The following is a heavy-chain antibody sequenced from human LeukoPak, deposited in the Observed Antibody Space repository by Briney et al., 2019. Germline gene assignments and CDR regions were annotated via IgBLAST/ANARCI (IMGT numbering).Heavy chain of an antibody. Sequence: GGSLRLSCAASGFTFSSYAMSWVRQAPGKGLEWVSAISDSGGSTYYADSVKGRFTISRDNSKDTLYLQMNSLRADDTAVYYCAKIAAIFVSDYWGQGTLVTVSS. CDR2: ISDSGGST. CDR1: GFTFSSYA. D-gene: IGHD2-21*01. J-gene: IGHJ4*02. CDR3: AKIAAIFVSDY. V-gene: IGHV3-23*01.